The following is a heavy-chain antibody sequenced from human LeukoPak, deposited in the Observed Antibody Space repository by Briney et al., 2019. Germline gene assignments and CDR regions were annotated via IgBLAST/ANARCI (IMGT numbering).Heavy chain of an antibody. CDR3: AKDPRMGYFDWDFDY. J-gene: IGHJ4*02. Sequence: PGGSLRLSCAASGFTFSSYAMSWVRQAPGKGLEWVSAISGSGGSTYYADSVKGRFTISRDNSKNTLYLQMTSLRAEDTAVYYCAKDPRMGYFDWDFDYWGQGTLVTVSS. V-gene: IGHV3-23*01. CDR1: GFTFSSYA. D-gene: IGHD3-9*01. CDR2: ISGSGGST.